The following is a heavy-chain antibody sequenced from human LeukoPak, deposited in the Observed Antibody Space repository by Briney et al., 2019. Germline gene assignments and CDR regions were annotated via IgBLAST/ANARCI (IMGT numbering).Heavy chain of an antibody. J-gene: IGHJ3*02. D-gene: IGHD4-17*01. CDR3: ANQDYGDAFDI. CDR1: GGSISSGGYY. Sequence: PSETLSLTCTVSGGSISSGGYYWSWIRQHPGKGLEWIGYIYYSGSTYYNPSLKSRVTISVDTSKNQFSLKLSSVTAADTAVYYCANQDYGDAFDIWGQGTMVTVSS. V-gene: IGHV4-31*03. CDR2: IYYSGST.